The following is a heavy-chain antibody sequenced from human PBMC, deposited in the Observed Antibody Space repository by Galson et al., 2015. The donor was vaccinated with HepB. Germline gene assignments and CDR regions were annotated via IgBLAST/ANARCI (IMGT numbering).Heavy chain of an antibody. J-gene: IGHJ4*02. CDR2: IYYSGST. D-gene: IGHD3-22*01. V-gene: IGHV4-31*03. CDR1: GGSISSGGYY. Sequence: TLSLTCTVSGGSISSGGYYWSWIRQHPGKGLEWIGYIYYSGSTYYNPSLKSRVTISVDTSKNQFSLKLSSVTSADTAVYYCARRDYDSSGYYSTEYWGQGTLVTVSS. CDR3: ARRDYDSSGYYSTEY.